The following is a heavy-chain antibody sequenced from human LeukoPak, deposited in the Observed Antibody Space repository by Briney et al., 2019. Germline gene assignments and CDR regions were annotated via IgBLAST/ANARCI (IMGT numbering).Heavy chain of an antibody. V-gene: IGHV3-23*01. CDR1: GFTFSSNA. Sequence: GGSLRLSCAASGFTFSSNAMSWVRQAPGKGLEWVSAVSAGSERTYYADSVTGRFTISRDNSKNTLYLQMDSLTAEDTAVYYCAKHGSYHFDYWGQGTLVTVSS. J-gene: IGHJ4*02. CDR2: VSAGSERT. D-gene: IGHD3-10*01. CDR3: AKHGSYHFDY.